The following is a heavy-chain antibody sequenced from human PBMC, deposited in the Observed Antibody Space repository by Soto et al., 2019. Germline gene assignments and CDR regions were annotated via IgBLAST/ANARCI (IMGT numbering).Heavy chain of an antibody. CDR2: IYYSGST. D-gene: IGHD1-20*01. Sequence: QVQLQESGPGLVKPSETLSLTCTVSGGSSSSYYWSWIRQPPGKGLEWIGYIYYSGSTNYNPSLKSRVTISVDTSKIQFSLKLSSVTAADTAVYYCARRYGYSFDYWGQGTLVTVSS. V-gene: IGHV4-59*08. CDR1: GGSSSSYY. CDR3: ARRYGYSFDY. J-gene: IGHJ4*02.